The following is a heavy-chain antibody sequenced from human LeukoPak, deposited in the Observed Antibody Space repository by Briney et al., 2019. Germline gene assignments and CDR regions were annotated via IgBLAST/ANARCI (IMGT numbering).Heavy chain of an antibody. CDR1: GFTFSSYA. V-gene: IGHV3-11*01. J-gene: IGHJ3*02. Sequence: GGSLRLSCAASGFTFSSYAMSWIRQAPGKGLEWVSYISSSGSTIYYADSVKGRFTISRDNAKNSLYLQMNSLRAEDTAVYYCARDGGIAAVAGIDGAFDIWGQGTMVTVSS. CDR3: ARDGGIAAVAGIDGAFDI. CDR2: ISSSGSTI. D-gene: IGHD6-13*01.